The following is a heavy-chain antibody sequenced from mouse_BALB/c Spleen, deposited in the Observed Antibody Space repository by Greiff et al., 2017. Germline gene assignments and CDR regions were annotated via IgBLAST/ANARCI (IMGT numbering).Heavy chain of an antibody. J-gene: IGHJ3*01. CDR1: GYAFSSSW. Sequence: QVQLQQSGPELVKPGASVKISCKASGYAFSSSWMNWVKQRPGQGLEWIGRIYPGDGDTNYNGKFKGKATLTADKSSSTAYMQLSSLTSVDSAVYFCASYDYDDGSWFAYWGQGTLVTVSA. CDR2: IYPGDGDT. CDR3: ASYDYDDGSWFAY. V-gene: IGHV1-82*01. D-gene: IGHD2-4*01.